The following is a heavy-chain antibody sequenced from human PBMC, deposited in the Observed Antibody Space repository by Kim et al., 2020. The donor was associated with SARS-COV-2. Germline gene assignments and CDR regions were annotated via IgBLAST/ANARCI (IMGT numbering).Heavy chain of an antibody. D-gene: IGHD3-16*01. J-gene: IGHJ6*02. Sequence: GGSLRLSCAASGFTFSSYGMHWVRQAPGKGLECVAVISYDGSNKYYADSVKGRFTISRDNSKNTLYLQMNSLRAEDTAVYYCAKDRSRVWGSIAARGSYYGMDVWGQGTTVTVSS. CDR3: AKDRSRVWGSIAARGSYYGMDV. V-gene: IGHV3-30*18. CDR2: ISYDGSNK. CDR1: GFTFSSYG.